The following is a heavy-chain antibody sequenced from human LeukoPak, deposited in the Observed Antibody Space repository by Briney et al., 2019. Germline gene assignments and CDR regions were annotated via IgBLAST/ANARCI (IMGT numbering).Heavy chain of an antibody. Sequence: TGGSLRLSCAASGFTFSNYAMNWVRQAPGKGLEWVSSISGSGDDSSYADSVKGRFTISRDNSRNTLYLQMNSLRAEDTAVYYCAKQFVDIWGQGTLVTVSS. CDR2: ISGSGDDS. V-gene: IGHV3-23*01. CDR3: AKQFVDI. J-gene: IGHJ5*02. D-gene: IGHD5-24*01. CDR1: GFTFSNYA.